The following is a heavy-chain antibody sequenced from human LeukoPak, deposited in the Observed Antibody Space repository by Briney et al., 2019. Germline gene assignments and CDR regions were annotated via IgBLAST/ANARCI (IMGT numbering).Heavy chain of an antibody. CDR2: ISDDGSRK. Sequence: PGRSLRLSCAASGFTFSFSGMYWVRQDPGKGLEWLAFISDDGSRKYFADSVKGRFTISRDNSKNTLFLQMNSLRTEDTAVYYCAKDRSTTWSFDYWGQGTLVTVSS. CDR1: GFTFSFSG. CDR3: AKDRSTTWSFDY. J-gene: IGHJ4*02. D-gene: IGHD6-13*01. V-gene: IGHV3-30*18.